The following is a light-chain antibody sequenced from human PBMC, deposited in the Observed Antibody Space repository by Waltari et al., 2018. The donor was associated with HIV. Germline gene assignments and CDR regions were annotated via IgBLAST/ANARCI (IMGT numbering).Light chain of an antibody. J-gene: IGLJ3*02. CDR2: SNE. CDR3: AAWDDTLNGWV. V-gene: IGLV1-44*01. CDR1: NPNAGPKP. Sequence: SLLTQPPSAPGTPGQRATTYCSGSNPNAGPKPGNSYRQLPGTTPQLLIHSNEQRPSGVPDRFSGSKSGTSASLAISGLQSEDEADYYCAAWDDTLNGWVFGGGTKLTVL.